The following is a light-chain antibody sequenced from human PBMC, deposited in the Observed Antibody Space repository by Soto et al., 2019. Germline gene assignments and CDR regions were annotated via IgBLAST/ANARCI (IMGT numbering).Light chain of an antibody. CDR1: SSDVGGYNY. Sequence: QSVLTQPASVSRSPGQSITISCTGTSSDVGGYNYVSWYQQHPGKAPKLMIYDVSNRPSGVSNRFSGSKSGNTASLTISGLQAEDEADYYCSSYTSSARVFGTGTKLTVL. J-gene: IGLJ1*01. CDR2: DVS. CDR3: SSYTSSARV. V-gene: IGLV2-14*01.